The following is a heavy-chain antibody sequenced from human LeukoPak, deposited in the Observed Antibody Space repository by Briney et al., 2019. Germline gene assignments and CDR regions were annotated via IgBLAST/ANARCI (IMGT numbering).Heavy chain of an antibody. CDR1: GFTFSSYE. J-gene: IGHJ4*02. Sequence: PGGSLRLSCAASGFTFSSYEMNWVRQAPGKGLQWVSAFSGSGGSTYYADSVKGRFTISRDNSRNTLYLQMNSLRAEDTVVYYCARSGLSRFGFWGQGTLVTVSS. D-gene: IGHD2/OR15-2a*01. CDR3: ARSGLSRFGF. CDR2: FSGSGGST. V-gene: IGHV3-23*01.